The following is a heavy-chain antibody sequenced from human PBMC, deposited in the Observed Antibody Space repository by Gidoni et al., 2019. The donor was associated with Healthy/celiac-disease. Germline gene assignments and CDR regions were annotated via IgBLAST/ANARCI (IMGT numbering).Heavy chain of an antibody. D-gene: IGHD3-22*01. V-gene: IGHV3-23*01. CDR3: ASPGPYYDKGEDY. Sequence: FTISRDNSKNTLYLQMNSLRAEDTAVYYCASPGPYYDKGEDYWGQGTLVTVSS. J-gene: IGHJ4*02.